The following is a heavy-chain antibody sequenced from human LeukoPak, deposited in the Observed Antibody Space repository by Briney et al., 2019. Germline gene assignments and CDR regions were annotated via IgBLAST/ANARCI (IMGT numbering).Heavy chain of an antibody. CDR3: ARFGTAGQGDC. CDR1: GFTFRDFY. Sequence: GGSLRLSCTASGFTFRDFYMAWIRQAPGKGLEWVSYISGGSDSTGYADSVKGRFTISRDNAQNSVYLQINTLRDDDTAVYYCARFGTAGQGDCWGQGTLVTVSS. CDR2: ISGGSDST. J-gene: IGHJ4*02. D-gene: IGHD3/OR15-3a*01. V-gene: IGHV3-11*06.